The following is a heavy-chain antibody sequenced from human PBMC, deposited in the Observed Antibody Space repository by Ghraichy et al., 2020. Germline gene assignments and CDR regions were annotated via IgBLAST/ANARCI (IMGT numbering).Heavy chain of an antibody. Sequence: SGPTLVKPTQTLTLTCTFSGFSLSTSGVGVGWIRQPPGKALEWLALIYWDDDKRYSPSLKSRLTITKDTSKNQVVLTMTNMDPVDTATYYCAHSPGSITIFGGGSYFDYWGQGTLVTVSS. D-gene: IGHD3-3*01. CDR2: IYWDDDK. V-gene: IGHV2-5*02. CDR3: AHSPGSITIFGGGSYFDY. CDR1: GFSLSTSGVG. J-gene: IGHJ4*02.